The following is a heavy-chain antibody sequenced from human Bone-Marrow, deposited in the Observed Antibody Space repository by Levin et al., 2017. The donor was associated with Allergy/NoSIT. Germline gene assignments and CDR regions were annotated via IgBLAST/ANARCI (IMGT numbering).Heavy chain of an antibody. D-gene: IGHD3-16*01. V-gene: IGHV1-2*02. CDR3: ARDLREWGVVTSIGL. CDR1: GYTFTAYY. Sequence: AASVKVSCKASGYTFTAYYLHWVRQAPGPGLEGMGWIDPNTGATNYAQKFQGRVTMTWDTSITTAYMELSRLTSDDTAVYYCARDLREWGVVTSIGLWGQGTLVTVSS. J-gene: IGHJ4*02. CDR2: IDPNTGAT.